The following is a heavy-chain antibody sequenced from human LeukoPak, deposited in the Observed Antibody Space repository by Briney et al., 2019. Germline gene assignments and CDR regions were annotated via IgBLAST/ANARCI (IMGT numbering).Heavy chain of an antibody. J-gene: IGHJ4*02. CDR3: ARASALATPPFAY. V-gene: IGHV3-74*01. CDR2: INIDGSTS. D-gene: IGHD5-12*01. Sequence: GGSLRLSCAASGFTFSSYWMHWVRQAPGKGLVWVSRINIDGSTSNYADSVKGRFTISRDNAKNAVYLQMSSLRVEDTAVYYCARASALATPPFAYWGQGTLVTISS. CDR1: GFTFSSYW.